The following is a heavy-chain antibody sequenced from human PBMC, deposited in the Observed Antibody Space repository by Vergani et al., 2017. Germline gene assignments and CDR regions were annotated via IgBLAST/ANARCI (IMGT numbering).Heavy chain of an antibody. J-gene: IGHJ4*02. Sequence: EVQLVESGGGLVQPGGSLRLSCAASGFTFSSYAMHWVRQAPGKGLEYVSAISSNGGSTYYANSVKGRFTISRDNSKNTLYLQMGSLRAEDMAVYYCARGEAGATILTIDFDYWGQGTLVTVSS. D-gene: IGHD1-26*01. CDR2: ISSNGGST. CDR3: ARGEAGATILTIDFDY. V-gene: IGHV3-64*01. CDR1: GFTFSSYA.